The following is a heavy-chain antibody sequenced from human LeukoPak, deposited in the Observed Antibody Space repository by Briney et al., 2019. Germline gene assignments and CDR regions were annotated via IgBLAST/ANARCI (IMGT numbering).Heavy chain of an antibody. D-gene: IGHD3-10*01. CDR3: ARYLAVGGADY. CDR1: GGSFSGYY. V-gene: IGHV4-34*01. Sequence: SETLSLTCAVYGGSFSGYYWSWIRQPPGKGLEWIGEINHSGSTNYNPSLKSRVIISVDTSKNQFSLKLSSVTAADTAVYYCARYLAVGGADYWGQGTLATVSS. J-gene: IGHJ4*02. CDR2: INHSGST.